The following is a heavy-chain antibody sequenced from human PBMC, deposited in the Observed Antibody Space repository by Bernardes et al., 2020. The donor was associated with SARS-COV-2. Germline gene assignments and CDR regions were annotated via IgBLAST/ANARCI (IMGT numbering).Heavy chain of an antibody. Sequence: GGSLRLSCAASGFTFSSYAMSWVRQAPGKGLEWVSAISGSGGSTYYADSVKGRFTISRDNSKNTLYLQMNSLRAEDTAVYYCAILSRPGTPPYYYYGMDVWGQGTTVTVSS. CDR3: AILSRPGTPPYYYYGMDV. J-gene: IGHJ6*02. CDR2: ISGSGGST. D-gene: IGHD1-1*01. V-gene: IGHV3-23*01. CDR1: GFTFSSYA.